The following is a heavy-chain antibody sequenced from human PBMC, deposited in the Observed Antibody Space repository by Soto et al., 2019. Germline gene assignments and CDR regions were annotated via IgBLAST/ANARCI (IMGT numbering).Heavy chain of an antibody. Sequence: SETLSLTCAVSGYSVSSGYYWGWIRQPPGKGLEWIGTIYHSGSTYYNPSLESRVTMSLDTSKNQLSLRLSSVTAADTAFYYCTRPILAGYYFYFDSWGQGTLVTVS. V-gene: IGHV4-38-2*01. J-gene: IGHJ4*02. CDR2: IYHSGST. CDR1: GYSVSSGYY. CDR3: TRPILAGYYFYFDS. D-gene: IGHD3-9*01.